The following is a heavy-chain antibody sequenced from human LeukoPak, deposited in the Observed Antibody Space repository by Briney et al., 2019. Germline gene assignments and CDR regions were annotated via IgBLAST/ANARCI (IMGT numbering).Heavy chain of an antibody. Sequence: PGGSLRLSCAASGFTFSSYWMSWVRQAPGKGLEWVANIKQDGSEKYYVDSVKGRFTISRDNAKNSLYLQMNSLRAEDTAVYYCARDNYYDSSGCLDYWGQGTLVTVSS. CDR2: IKQDGSEK. CDR3: ARDNYYDSSGCLDY. D-gene: IGHD3-22*01. CDR1: GFTFSSYW. V-gene: IGHV3-7*01. J-gene: IGHJ4*02.